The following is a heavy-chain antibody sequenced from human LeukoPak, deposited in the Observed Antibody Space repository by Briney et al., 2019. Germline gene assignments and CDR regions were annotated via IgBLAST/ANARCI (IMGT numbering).Heavy chain of an antibody. V-gene: IGHV3-33*01. D-gene: IGHD5-24*01. CDR1: GFTFGGYG. J-gene: IGHJ6*03. CDR3: AREKDGFPDYYYYYMDV. Sequence: GGSLRLSCAGSGFTFGGYGMHWFRQTPGKGLEWVAVIAYDGSRAFYADSVKGRFTISRDNAKNSLYLQMNSLRAEDTAVYYCAREKDGFPDYYYYYMDVWGKGTTVTVSS. CDR2: IAYDGSRA.